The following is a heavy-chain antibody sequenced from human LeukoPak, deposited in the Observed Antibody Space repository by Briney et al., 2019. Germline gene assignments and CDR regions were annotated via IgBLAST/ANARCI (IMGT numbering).Heavy chain of an antibody. Sequence: GGSLRLSCVASGFSFSNYDMTWVRQAPGEGLEWVSSISPGDATFYADSVKGRFSISRDNSRNTLYLQMSSLRAEDTAVYHCVKEGITFIRGGNGMDVWGQGTTVTVSS. CDR1: GFSFSNYD. D-gene: IGHD3-10*01. J-gene: IGHJ6*02. CDR2: ISPGDAT. CDR3: VKEGITFIRGGNGMDV. V-gene: IGHV3-23*01.